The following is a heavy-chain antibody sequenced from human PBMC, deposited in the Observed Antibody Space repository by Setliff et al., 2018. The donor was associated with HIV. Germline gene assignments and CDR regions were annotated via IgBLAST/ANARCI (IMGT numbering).Heavy chain of an antibody. D-gene: IGHD6-13*01. Sequence: SETLSLTCTASGGSISSSSYYWGWIRQPPGKGLEWIGSIYYSGSTYYNPSLKSRVTISVDTSKNQFSLKLSSVTAADTAVYYCARHWVDSSSWSLYYYYYMDVWGKGTTVTVSS. CDR1: GGSISSSSYY. CDR3: ARHWVDSSSWSLYYYYYMDV. V-gene: IGHV4-39*01. J-gene: IGHJ6*03. CDR2: IYYSGST.